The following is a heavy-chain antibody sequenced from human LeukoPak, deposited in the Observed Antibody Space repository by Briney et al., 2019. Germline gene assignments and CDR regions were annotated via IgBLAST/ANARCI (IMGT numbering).Heavy chain of an antibody. J-gene: IGHJ6*02. CDR3: AKDIRGDFWSGYQSKYYYYGMDV. CDR2: ISWNSGSI. CDR1: GFTFDDYA. V-gene: IGHV3-9*01. D-gene: IGHD3-3*01. Sequence: GRSLRLSCAASGFTFDDYAMHWVRQAPGKGLEWVSGISWNSGSIGYADSVKGRFTISRDNAKNSLYLQMNSLRAEDTALYYCAKDIRGDFWSGYQSKYYYYGMDVWGQGTTVTVSS.